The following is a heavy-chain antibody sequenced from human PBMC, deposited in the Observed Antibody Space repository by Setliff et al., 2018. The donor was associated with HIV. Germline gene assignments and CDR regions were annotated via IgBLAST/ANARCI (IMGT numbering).Heavy chain of an antibody. D-gene: IGHD3-3*01. Sequence: PGESLKISCKGSGYSFSPYWIGWVRQMPGKGLEWMGIIYPGDSDTTYSPSFQGQVTISADKSISTAYLQWSNLKASDTAMYYCARHTRQLEFLEWLSPHYYHYYYMDVWGQGTTVTVSS. CDR3: ARHTRQLEFLEWLSPHYYHYYYMDV. J-gene: IGHJ6*03. CDR2: IYPGDSDT. V-gene: IGHV5-51*01. CDR1: GYSFSPYW.